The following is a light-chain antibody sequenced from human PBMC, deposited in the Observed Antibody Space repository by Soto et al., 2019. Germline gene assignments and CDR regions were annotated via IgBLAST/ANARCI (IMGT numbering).Light chain of an antibody. CDR3: QQYNSYSGT. V-gene: IGKV1-5*01. Sequence: DIQMTQSPSTLSASVGDRVTITCRASQSISSWLAWYQQKPGKAPNLLIYDASRMESGVPSRFSGSGSGTEFTLTISSLQPDDFATYYCQQYNSYSGTFGQGTKVEIK. J-gene: IGKJ1*01. CDR1: QSISSW. CDR2: DAS.